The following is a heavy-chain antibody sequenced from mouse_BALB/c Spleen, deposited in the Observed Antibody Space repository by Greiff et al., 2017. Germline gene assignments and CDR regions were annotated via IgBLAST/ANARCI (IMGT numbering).Heavy chain of an antibody. D-gene: IGHD1-1*01. CDR2: IYPYNGGT. J-gene: IGHJ2*01. V-gene: IGHV1S29*02. CDR3: ARAGTVGSLYFDY. CDR1: GYTFTDYN. Sequence: EVQLQESGPELVKPGASVKISCKASGYTFTDYNMHWVKQSHGKSLEWIGYIYPYNGGTGYNQKFKSKATLTVDNSSSTAYMELRSLTSEDSAVYYCARAGTVGSLYFDYWGQGTTLTVSS.